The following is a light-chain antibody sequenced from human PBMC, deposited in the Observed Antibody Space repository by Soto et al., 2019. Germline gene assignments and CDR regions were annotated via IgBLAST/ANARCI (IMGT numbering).Light chain of an antibody. V-gene: IGLV2-8*01. CDR1: SSDVGGYNY. Sequence: QSALTQPPSASGSPGQSVTISCTGTSSDVGGYNYVSWYQQHPGKAPKILISEVSERPSGVPDRFSGSKSGNTASLTVSGLQAEDEADYYCSSYAGNSIVVFGGGTKLTVL. CDR3: SSYAGNSIVV. J-gene: IGLJ2*01. CDR2: EVS.